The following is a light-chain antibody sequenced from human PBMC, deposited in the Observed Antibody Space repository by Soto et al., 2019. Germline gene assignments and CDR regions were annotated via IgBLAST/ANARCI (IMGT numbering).Light chain of an antibody. J-gene: IGLJ2*01. V-gene: IGLV1-40*01. CDR1: KSNIGADYG. Sequence: QPVLTQPPSVSGSPGQRVTISCTGSKSNIGADYGVHWYQQHPGTAPKVLIYSNTNRPSGVTDRFSSTKSGTSASLAIAGLPIEDESDYYCQSYDSRVRGMVFGVGTKLTVL. CDR2: SNT. CDR3: QSYDSRVRGMV.